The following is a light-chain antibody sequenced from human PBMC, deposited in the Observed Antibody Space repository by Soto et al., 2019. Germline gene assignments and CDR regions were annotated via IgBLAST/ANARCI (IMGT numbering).Light chain of an antibody. V-gene: IGKV1-39*01. J-gene: IGKJ4*01. CDR3: QSRHCCLPS. CDR1: QSISTY. Sequence: SQYNLSAPVGARVTITCWVSQSISTYLNWYRQKGGKAPRLLIHGASSLQSGVPLRFSATGSGTAFSLTILFFQPKDLSAFCLQSRHCCLPSFGGGAMV. CDR2: GAS.